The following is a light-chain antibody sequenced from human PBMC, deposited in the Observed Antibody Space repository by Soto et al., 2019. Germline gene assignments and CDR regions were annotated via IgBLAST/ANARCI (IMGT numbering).Light chain of an antibody. V-gene: IGLV2-11*01. CDR3: CSYAGSHPYV. CDR1: SSDVGGYYY. J-gene: IGLJ1*01. Sequence: QSALTQPRSVSGSPGQSVTISCTGTSSDVGGYYYVSWYQQHPGKAPKLMIYDVSKRPSGVPDRFSGSKSGNTASLTVSGLQAEDEADYFCCSYAGSHPYVFGTGTKVTVL. CDR2: DVS.